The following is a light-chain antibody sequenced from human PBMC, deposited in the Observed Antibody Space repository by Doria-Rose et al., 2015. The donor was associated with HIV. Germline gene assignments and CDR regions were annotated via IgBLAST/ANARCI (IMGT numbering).Light chain of an antibody. V-gene: IGKV3-20*01. CDR3: QQYGTSRGT. Sequence: TQSQGTLSLSPGERATLSCRASQRVKSSYLAWYQQKPGQAPRLLIYDASTRATGIPDRFSGSRSGTDFTLTISRLEPEDVAVYYCQQYGTSRGTFGQGTRLEIK. CDR1: QRVKSSY. J-gene: IGKJ5*01. CDR2: DAS.